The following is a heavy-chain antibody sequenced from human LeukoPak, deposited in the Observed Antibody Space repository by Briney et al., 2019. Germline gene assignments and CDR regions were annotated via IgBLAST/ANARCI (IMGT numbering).Heavy chain of an antibody. CDR2: ISYDGSNK. D-gene: IGHD2-2*01. CDR3: AKDRWDIVVVPAAQPYDSSGYYSGGMNY. CDR1: GFTFSSYG. Sequence: GGSLRLSCAASGFTFSSYGMHWVRQAPGKGLEWVAVISYDGSNKYYADSVKGRFTISRDNSKNTLYLQMNSLRAEDTAVYYCAKDRWDIVVVPAAQPYDSSGYYSGGMNYWGQGTLVTVSS. J-gene: IGHJ4*02. V-gene: IGHV3-30*18.